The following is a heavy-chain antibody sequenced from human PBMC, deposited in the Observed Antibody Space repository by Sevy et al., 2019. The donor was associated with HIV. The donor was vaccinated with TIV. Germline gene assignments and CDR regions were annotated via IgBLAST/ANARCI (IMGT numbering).Heavy chain of an antibody. Sequence: GSLRLSCAASGFTFSNYGMHWVRQAPGKGLEWVAVIWYDGSYEYYADSVKGRFTISRDNAKSTLYLQMNRLRAEDTAVYYCAKTFAIFGVLMSPDFDPWGQGTLVTVSS. CDR2: IWYDGSYE. D-gene: IGHD3-3*01. CDR3: AKTFAIFGVLMSPDFDP. V-gene: IGHV3-33*06. J-gene: IGHJ5*02. CDR1: GFTFSNYG.